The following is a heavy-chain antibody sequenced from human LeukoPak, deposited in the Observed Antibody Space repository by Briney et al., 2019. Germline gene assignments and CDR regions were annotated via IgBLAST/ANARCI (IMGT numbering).Heavy chain of an antibody. Sequence: ASVKVSCKASGGTFSSYAISWVRQAPGQGLGWMGGIIPIFGTANYAQKFQGRVTITADESTSTAYMELSSLRSEDTAVYYCASGVGYGSGSDYYYYYGMDVWGKGTTVTVSS. CDR3: ASGVGYGSGSDYYYYYGMDV. D-gene: IGHD3-10*01. CDR1: GGTFSSYA. J-gene: IGHJ6*04. CDR2: IIPIFGTA. V-gene: IGHV1-69*13.